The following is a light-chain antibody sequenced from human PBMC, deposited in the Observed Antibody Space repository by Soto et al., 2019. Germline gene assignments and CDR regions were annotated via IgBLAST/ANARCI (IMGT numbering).Light chain of an antibody. CDR2: GAS. Sequence: EGVMTQSPATLSVSPGERATLSCRASQSVDSNLVWYQQKPGQAPRLLIYGASTRATGIPGRFSGSGVGKEFNIDLSSLKSEDSAVYYCQRDNHWHRTFGQGTKVEIK. CDR3: QRDNHWHRT. V-gene: IGKV3-15*01. CDR1: QSVDSN. J-gene: IGKJ1*01.